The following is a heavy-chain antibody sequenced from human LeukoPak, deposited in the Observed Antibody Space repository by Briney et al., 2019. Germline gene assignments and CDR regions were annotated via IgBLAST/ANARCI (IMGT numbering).Heavy chain of an antibody. V-gene: IGHV2-5*01. CDR3: ALRYDFWSGYFGGNNWFDP. CDR1: GFSLSTSGVG. CDR2: IYWNDDK. Sequence: SGPTLVKPTQTLTLTRTFSGFSLSTSGVGVGWIRQPPGKALEWLALIYWNDDKRYSPSLKSRLTITKDTSKNQVVLTMTNMDPVGTATYYCALRYDFWSGYFGGNNWFDPWGQGTLVTVSS. J-gene: IGHJ5*02. D-gene: IGHD3-3*01.